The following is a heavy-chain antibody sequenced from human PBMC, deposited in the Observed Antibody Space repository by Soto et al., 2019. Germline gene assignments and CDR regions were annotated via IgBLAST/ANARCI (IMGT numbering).Heavy chain of an antibody. D-gene: IGHD6-25*01. Sequence: QVQLVESGGGVVQPGRSLRLSCAASGFTFSSYGMHWVRQAPGKGLEWVAVISYDGSNKYYADSVKGRFTISRDNSKNTLYLQMNSLRAEDTAVYYCAKDRRGIKYCYYYGMDVWGQGTTVTVSS. J-gene: IGHJ6*02. CDR2: ISYDGSNK. V-gene: IGHV3-30*18. CDR3: AKDRRGIKYCYYYGMDV. CDR1: GFTFSSYG.